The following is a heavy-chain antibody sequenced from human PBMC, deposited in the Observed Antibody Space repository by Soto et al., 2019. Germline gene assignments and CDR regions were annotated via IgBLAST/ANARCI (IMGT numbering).Heavy chain of an antibody. CDR1: GGSISSGGYY. J-gene: IGHJ4*02. CDR3: ARYCSGGSCPTDYFDY. CDR2: IYYSGST. Sequence: SETLSLTCTVSGGSISSGGYYWSWIRQHPGKGLEWIGYIYYSGSTYYNPSLKSRVTISVDTSKNQFSLKLSSVTAADTAVYYCARYCSGGSCPTDYFDYWGQGTLATVSS. V-gene: IGHV4-31*03. D-gene: IGHD2-15*01.